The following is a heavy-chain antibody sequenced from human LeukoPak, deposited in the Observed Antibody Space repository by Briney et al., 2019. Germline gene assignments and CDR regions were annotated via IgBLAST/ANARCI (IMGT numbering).Heavy chain of an antibody. CDR1: GGSISSYY. CDR3: ARDRPPIAAAETTYYGMDV. Sequence: SETLSLTCSVSGGSISSYYWSWIRQPPGRGLEWIGYFYYGGSINYNPSLKSRVTISADTSKNQLSLKLTSVTAADTAVYYCARDRPPIAAAETTYYGMDVWGQGTTVTVSS. D-gene: IGHD6-13*01. V-gene: IGHV4-59*01. J-gene: IGHJ6*02. CDR2: FYYGGSI.